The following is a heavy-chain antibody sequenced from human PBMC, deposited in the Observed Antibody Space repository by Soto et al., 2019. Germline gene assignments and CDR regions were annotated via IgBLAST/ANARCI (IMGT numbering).Heavy chain of an antibody. CDR2: ISAYNGNT. CDR3: AREPNYFDY. V-gene: IGHV1-18*01. CDR1: RYTFTSYG. J-gene: IGHJ4*02. Sequence: ASAKVSCKDSRYTFTSYGISSVRQAPGQGLEWMGWISAYNGNTKNAQKFQGRVTMTTDTSTSTAYMELRSLRSDDTAVYYCAREPNYFDYWGQGTLVTVSS.